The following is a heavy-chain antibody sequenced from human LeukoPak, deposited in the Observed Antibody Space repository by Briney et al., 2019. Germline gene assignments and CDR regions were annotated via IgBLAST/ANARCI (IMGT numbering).Heavy chain of an antibody. CDR1: GYTFTGYY. V-gene: IGHV1-2*04. CDR2: INPNSGRT. CDR3: ARDRSTTGTGWGMDV. D-gene: IGHD1-1*01. Sequence: ASVKVSCKASGYTFTGYYMHWVRQAPGQALEWIGWINPNSGRTNYAQKFQGWVTMTRDTSISTAYMELSRLRSDDTAVYYCARDRSTTGTGWGMDVWGKGTTVTVSS. J-gene: IGHJ6*04.